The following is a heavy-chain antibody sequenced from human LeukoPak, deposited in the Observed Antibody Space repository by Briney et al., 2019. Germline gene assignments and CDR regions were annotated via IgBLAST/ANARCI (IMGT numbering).Heavy chain of an antibody. J-gene: IGHJ4*02. Sequence: SGRSLRLSCAASGFTFSSYAMHWVRQAPGKGLEWVAVISYDGSNKYYADSVKGRFTISRDNSKNTLYLQMNSLRAEDTDVYYCARARGGQQLVVDYWGQGTLVTVSS. CDR1: GFTFSSYA. CDR3: ARARGGQQLVVDY. D-gene: IGHD6-13*01. V-gene: IGHV3-30*04. CDR2: ISYDGSNK.